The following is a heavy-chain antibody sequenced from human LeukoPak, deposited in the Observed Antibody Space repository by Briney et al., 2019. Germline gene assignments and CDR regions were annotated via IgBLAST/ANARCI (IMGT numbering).Heavy chain of an antibody. CDR2: IYSGGDT. CDR1: GFTVSSNY. Sequence: GGSLRLSCAPSGFTVSSNYMSWVRQAPGKGLEWVSVIYSGGDTYYADSVKGRFTTSRDNSKNTFYLQMNSLRAEDTAVYFCARGGGSYHFDYWGQGTLVTVSS. J-gene: IGHJ4*02. CDR3: ARGGGSYHFDY. D-gene: IGHD1-26*01. V-gene: IGHV3-53*01.